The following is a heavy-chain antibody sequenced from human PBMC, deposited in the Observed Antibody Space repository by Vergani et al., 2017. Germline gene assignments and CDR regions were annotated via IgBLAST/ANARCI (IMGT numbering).Heavy chain of an antibody. D-gene: IGHD6-19*01. J-gene: IGHJ4*02. CDR2: ISSSSSYI. V-gene: IGHV3-21*01. CDR3: ARDHTTYSSGPQAY. CDR1: GFTFSSYS. Sequence: EVQLVESGGGLVKPGGSLRLSCAASGFTFSSYSMNWVRQAPGKGLEWVSSISSSSSYIYYADSVKGRFNISRDKAKNSLYLQMNSLRAEDTAVYYCARDHTTYSSGPQAYWDQGTLVIVSA.